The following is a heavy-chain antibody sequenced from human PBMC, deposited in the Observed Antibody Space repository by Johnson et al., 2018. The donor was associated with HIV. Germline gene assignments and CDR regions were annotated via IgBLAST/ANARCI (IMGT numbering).Heavy chain of an antibody. Sequence: QVQLVESGGGLVQPGRSLRLSCAASGFTFSSYGMHWVRQAPGKGLAWVSLIWYDGSNNYYADSVKGRFPLARDNSKNSLSLQLNRLRAEETAVYYCVRHAFDFRDATGRFGGAGFDIWGQGTVVTVSS. D-gene: IGHD3-16*01. CDR3: VRHAFDFRDATGRFGGAGFDI. CDR1: GFTFSSYG. J-gene: IGHJ3*02. CDR2: IWYDGSNN. V-gene: IGHV3-33*01.